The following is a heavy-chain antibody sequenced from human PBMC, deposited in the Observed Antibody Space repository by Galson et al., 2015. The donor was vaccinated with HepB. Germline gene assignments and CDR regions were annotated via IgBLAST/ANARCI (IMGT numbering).Heavy chain of an antibody. CDR2: IYGGGGT. D-gene: IGHD3-10*01. CDR3: ARDPYDGAGSYPTHLQRDY. V-gene: IGHV3-66*02. CDR1: GFTVSSNY. J-gene: IGHJ4*02. Sequence: SLRLSCAASGFTVSSNYMSWVRQAPGTGLEWVSVIYGGGGTYYADSVKGRFTISRENSKNTLYLQMNSLRAEDTAVYYCARDPYDGAGSYPTHLQRDYGGQRTLVTVSS.